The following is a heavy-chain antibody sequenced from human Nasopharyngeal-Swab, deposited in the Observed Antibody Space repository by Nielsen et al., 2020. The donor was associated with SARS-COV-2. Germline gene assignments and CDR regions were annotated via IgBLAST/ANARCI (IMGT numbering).Heavy chain of an antibody. Sequence: SETLSLTCTVSGGSISSSSYYWGWIRQPPGKGLEWIGSIYYSGSTYYNPSLKSRVTISVDTSKNQFSLKLSSVTAAGTAVYYCARRGDPSSSWYYEANWFDPWGQGTLVTVSS. CDR3: ARRGDPSSSWYYEANWFDP. CDR1: GGSISSSSYY. J-gene: IGHJ5*02. V-gene: IGHV4-39*01. D-gene: IGHD6-13*01. CDR2: IYYSGST.